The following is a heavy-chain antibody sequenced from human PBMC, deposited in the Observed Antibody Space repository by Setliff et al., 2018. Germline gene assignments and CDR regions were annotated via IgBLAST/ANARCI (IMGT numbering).Heavy chain of an antibody. CDR3: VREGYSEYFQD. CDR1: GGPFSGAS. V-gene: IGHV4-59*01. J-gene: IGHJ1*01. Sequence: PSEPLSLPCPVSGGPFSGASIWSWIRQPPGKGLEWIGFISYSGITTYNVSLKSRVSISVDTSKNQWSLTLSSVTAADTAVYYCVREGYSEYFQDWGRGTLVTVSS. D-gene: IGHD1-1*01. CDR2: ISYSGIT.